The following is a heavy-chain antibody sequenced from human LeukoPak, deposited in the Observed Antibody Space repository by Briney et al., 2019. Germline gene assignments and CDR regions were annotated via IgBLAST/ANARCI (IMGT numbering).Heavy chain of an antibody. CDR1: GGSVSSGSYY. Sequence: SETLSLTCTVSGGSVSSGSYYWSWIRQPPGKGLEWIGYIYYSGSTNYNPSLKSRVTISVDTSKNQFSLKLSSVTAADTAVYYCARSGYSYGPTSIYWYFDLWGRGTLVTVSS. J-gene: IGHJ2*01. V-gene: IGHV4-61*01. D-gene: IGHD5-18*01. CDR2: IYYSGST. CDR3: ARSGYSYGPTSIYWYFDL.